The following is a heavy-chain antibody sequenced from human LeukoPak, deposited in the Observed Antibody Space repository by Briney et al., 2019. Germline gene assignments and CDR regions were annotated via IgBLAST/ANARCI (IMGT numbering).Heavy chain of an antibody. CDR3: ARAIASYGDSAY. CDR2: ISSTSTAI. CDR1: GLKPGSFS. V-gene: IGHV3-48*04. D-gene: IGHD5-18*01. J-gene: IGHJ4*02. Sequence: GPSLRLSWAASGLKPGSFSMGWVRHAPGKGLEWVSYISSTSTAIYYAESLKGRFTISRDNAKNSLYLQMYSLRAEDTAVYYCARAIASYGDSAYWGPGTLVTVSS.